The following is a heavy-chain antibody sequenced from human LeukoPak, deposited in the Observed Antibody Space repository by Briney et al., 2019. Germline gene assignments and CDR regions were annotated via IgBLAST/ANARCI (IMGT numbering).Heavy chain of an antibody. CDR3: AREGRYRYGYNEYHLYMDI. D-gene: IGHD5-18*01. V-gene: IGHV4-59*12. CDR1: GGSISTYY. J-gene: IGHJ6*03. CDR2: IYYDGST. Sequence: KSSETLSLTCTVSGGSISTYYWSWIRQSPGKGVEWIGYIYYDGSTNYNPSLKSRVTISLDMSKNQFSLKLTSVTAAETAVYYCAREGRYRYGYNEYHLYMDIWGKGTTVTVSS.